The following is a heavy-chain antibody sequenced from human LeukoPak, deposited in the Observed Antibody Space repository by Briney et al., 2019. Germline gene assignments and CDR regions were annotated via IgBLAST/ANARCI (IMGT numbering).Heavy chain of an antibody. CDR2: IHPADSDT. V-gene: IGHV5-51*01. CDR3: ATNVGYCTTSSCYPFWDY. J-gene: IGHJ4*02. D-gene: IGHD2-2*01. Sequence: GESLRISCKDSGYSFTTYWIAWVRQMPGKGLEWMGIIHPADSDTRYSPSFPGQVTISADKSINTAYLQWSSLKVSDTAIYYCATNVGYCTTSSCYPFWDYWGQGTLVTVSS. CDR1: GYSFTTYW.